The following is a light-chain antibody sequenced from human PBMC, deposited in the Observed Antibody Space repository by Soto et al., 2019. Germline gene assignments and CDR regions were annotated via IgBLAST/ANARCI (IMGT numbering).Light chain of an antibody. V-gene: IGKV1-17*01. CDR3: LQHNSYPPT. Sequence: DIQMTQSPSSLSASVGDRVTITCRASQDIRNDLGWYQHQPGKAPKRLFYAASTLQGGVPSRFSGSGSGTEFTLTISSLQPEDSATYYCLQHNSYPPTFGQGTKVDIK. CDR1: QDIRND. CDR2: AAS. J-gene: IGKJ1*01.